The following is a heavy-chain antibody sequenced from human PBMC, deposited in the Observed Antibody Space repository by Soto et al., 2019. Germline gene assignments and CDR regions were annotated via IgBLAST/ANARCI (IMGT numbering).Heavy chain of an antibody. CDR2: IIPIFGTA. V-gene: IGHV1-69*06. CDR3: AGITIFGVVIIPY. Sequence: RASVKVSCKASGGTFSSYAISWVRQAPGQGLEWMGGIIPIFGTANYAQKFQGRVTITADKSTSTAYMELSSLRSEDTAVYYCAGITIFGVVIIPYWGQGTLVTVSS. CDR1: GGTFSSYA. D-gene: IGHD3-3*01. J-gene: IGHJ4*02.